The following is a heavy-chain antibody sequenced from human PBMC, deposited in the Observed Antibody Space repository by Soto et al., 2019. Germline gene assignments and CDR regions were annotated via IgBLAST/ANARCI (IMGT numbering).Heavy chain of an antibody. D-gene: IGHD4-17*01. J-gene: IGHJ4*02. CDR1: GFTFSSYA. CDR2: ISGSGGST. CDR3: AKVTTAPLYYFDY. V-gene: IGHV3-23*01. Sequence: EVQLLESGGGLVQPGGSLRLSCAASGFTFSSYAMSWVRQAPGKGLEWVSAISGSGGSTYYTDSVKGRFTISRDNSKNTLYLQMNSLRAEDTAVYYCAKVTTAPLYYFDYWGQGTLVTVSS.